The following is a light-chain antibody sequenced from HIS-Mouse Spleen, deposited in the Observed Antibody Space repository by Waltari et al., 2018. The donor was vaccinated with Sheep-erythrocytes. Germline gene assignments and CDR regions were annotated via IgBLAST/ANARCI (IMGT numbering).Light chain of an antibody. CDR2: EGS. CDR1: SSDVGSYNL. CDR3: CSYAGSFWV. V-gene: IGLV2-23*01. Sequence: QSALTQPASVSGSPGQSITISCTGTSSDVGSYNLVSWYQQHPGKAPKLFIYEGSKRPSGVSNRFSGSKSGNTASLTISGLQAEDEADYYCCSYAGSFWVFGGGTKLTVL. J-gene: IGLJ3*02.